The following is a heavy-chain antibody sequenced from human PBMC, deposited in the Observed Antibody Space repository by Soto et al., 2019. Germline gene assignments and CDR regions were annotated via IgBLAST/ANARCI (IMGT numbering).Heavy chain of an antibody. D-gene: IGHD6-19*01. CDR3: ARDSGWEQWLGFDY. CDR2: IYYTGNT. J-gene: IGHJ4*02. V-gene: IGHV4-31*03. Sequence: QVQLQESGPGLVKPSQTLSLTCTVSGGSISSGGYYWSWIRQPPGTGLEWIGYIYYTGNTYYNPSLKSRVTMSVDPSKNQSSLKLSAVTAADTALYYCARDSGWEQWLGFDYWGQGTLVTVSS. CDR1: GGSISSGGYY.